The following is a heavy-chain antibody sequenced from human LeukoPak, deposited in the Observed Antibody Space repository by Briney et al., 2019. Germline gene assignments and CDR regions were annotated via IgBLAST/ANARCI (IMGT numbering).Heavy chain of an antibody. D-gene: IGHD3-10*01. J-gene: IGHJ3*02. V-gene: IGHV4-59*01. CDR1: GGSISRYY. CDR3: ARSDYHNSGSHTVFDAFDI. Sequence: SGTLSLTCTVSGGSISRYYWSWIRRPPGKGLEWIGYIDDSGNTNYNPSLKSQVTISVDKSKNQFSLKLSFVTAADTAMYYCARSDYHNSGSHTVFDAFDIWGQGTRVTVSS. CDR2: IDDSGNT.